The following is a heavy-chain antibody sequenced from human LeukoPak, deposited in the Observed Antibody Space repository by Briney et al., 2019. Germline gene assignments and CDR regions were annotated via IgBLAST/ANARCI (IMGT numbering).Heavy chain of an antibody. J-gene: IGHJ4*02. CDR3: ASLGYCSSTSCYSGGWYFDY. V-gene: IGHV4-39*01. Sequence: SETLSLTCTVSGGSISSSSYYWGWIRQPPGKGLEWIGSIYYCASTYYNPSLKSRVTISVDTSKNQFSLKLSSVTAADTAVYYCASLGYCSSTSCYSGGWYFDYWGQGTLVSVSS. D-gene: IGHD2-2*01. CDR1: GGSISSSSYY. CDR2: IYYCAST.